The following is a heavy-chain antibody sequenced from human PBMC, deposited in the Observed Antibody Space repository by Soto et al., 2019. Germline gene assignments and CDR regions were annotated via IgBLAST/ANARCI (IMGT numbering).Heavy chain of an antibody. CDR3: TSAVTTPTFDY. Sequence: EVQLVESGGGLVQPGGSLKLSCAASGFTFSGSAMHWVRQASGKGLEWVGRIRSKANSYATAYAASVKGRFTISRDDSKNTAYLQMSSLKTEDTAVYYCTSAVTTPTFDYWGQGTLVTVSS. CDR1: GFTFSGSA. V-gene: IGHV3-73*02. CDR2: IRSKANSYAT. D-gene: IGHD4-17*01. J-gene: IGHJ4*02.